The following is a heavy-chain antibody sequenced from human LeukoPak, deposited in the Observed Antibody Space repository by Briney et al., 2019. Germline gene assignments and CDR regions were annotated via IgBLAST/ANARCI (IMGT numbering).Heavy chain of an antibody. Sequence: GGSLRLSCAASGFTFSNAYMSWVRQAPGKGLEWVSAISGSGGSTYYADSVKGRFTISRDNSKNTLYLQMNSLRAEDTAVYYCAKTERSRYSPKFDYWGQGTLVTVSS. D-gene: IGHD6-13*01. CDR3: AKTERSRYSPKFDY. V-gene: IGHV3-23*01. J-gene: IGHJ4*02. CDR2: ISGSGGST. CDR1: GFTFSNAY.